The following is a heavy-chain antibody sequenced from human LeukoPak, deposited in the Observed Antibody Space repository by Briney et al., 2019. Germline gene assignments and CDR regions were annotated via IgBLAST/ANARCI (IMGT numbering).Heavy chain of an antibody. D-gene: IGHD2-21*01. CDR1: GGSIGSGSYY. CDR3: ARLAYGDYYDY. CDR2: IYTSGST. J-gene: IGHJ4*02. Sequence: SQTLSLTCTVSGGSIGSGSYYWSWIRQPAGKGLEWIGRIYTSGSTNYNPSLKSRVTISVDTSKNQFSLKLSSVTAADTAVYYCARLAYGDYYDYWGQGTLVTVSS. V-gene: IGHV4-61*02.